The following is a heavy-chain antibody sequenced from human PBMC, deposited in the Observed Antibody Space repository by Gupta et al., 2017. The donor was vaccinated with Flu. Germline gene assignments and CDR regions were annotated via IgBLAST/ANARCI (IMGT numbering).Heavy chain of an antibody. J-gene: IGHJ4*02. CDR2: ISYDGSNK. CDR1: EFPFSGTG. V-gene: IGHV3-30*18. Sequence: QVQLVESAVGGVQPGRSLRLSCAASEFPFSGTGMHWVRQAPGKGLEWVAVISYDGSNKYYADSVEGRFTISRDNSKNTLYLQMNSLRAEDTAVYYCAKDNYMWLQLWLTLDYWGQGTLVTVSS. CDR3: AKDNYMWLQLWLTLDY. D-gene: IGHD5-18*01.